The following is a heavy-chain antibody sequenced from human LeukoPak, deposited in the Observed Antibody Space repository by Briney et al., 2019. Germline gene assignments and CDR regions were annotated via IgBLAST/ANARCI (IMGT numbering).Heavy chain of an antibody. CDR3: ARGRNLAAVGTDGAMDV. J-gene: IGHJ6*04. CDR2: IYYSGST. Sequence: PSETLSLTCTVSGGSISSYYWSWIRQPPGKGLEWIGYIYYSGSTNYNPSLKSRVTISVDTSKNQFSLKLSSVTAADTAVYYCARGRNLAAVGTDGAMDVWGKGTTVTVSS. D-gene: IGHD6-13*01. CDR1: GGSISSYY. V-gene: IGHV4-59*08.